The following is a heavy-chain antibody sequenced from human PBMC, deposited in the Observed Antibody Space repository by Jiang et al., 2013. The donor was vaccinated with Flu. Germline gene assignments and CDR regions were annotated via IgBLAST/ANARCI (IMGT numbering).Heavy chain of an antibody. V-gene: IGHV4-59*01. D-gene: IGHD5-18*01. CDR3: ARVRPTDTAMAFFDY. Sequence: GSGLVKPSETLSLTCTVSGGSISSYYWSWIRQPPGKGLEWIGYIYYSGSTNYNPSLKGRVTISVDTSKNQFSLKLSSVTAADTAVYYCARVRPTDTAMAFFDYWGQGTLVTVSS. J-gene: IGHJ4*02. CDR1: GGSISSYY. CDR2: IYYSGST.